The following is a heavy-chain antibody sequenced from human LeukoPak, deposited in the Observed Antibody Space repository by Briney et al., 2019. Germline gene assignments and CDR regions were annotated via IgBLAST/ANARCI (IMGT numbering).Heavy chain of an antibody. D-gene: IGHD2-15*01. CDR2: IIPIFGIA. CDR3: ARVRGGGPDAFDI. J-gene: IGHJ3*02. Sequence: SVKVSCKAPGGTFSSYAISWVRQAPGQGLEWMGRIIPIFGIANYAQKFQGRVTITADKSTSTAYMELSSLRSEDTAVYYCARVRGGGPDAFDIWGQGTMVTVSS. V-gene: IGHV1-69*04. CDR1: GGTFSSYA.